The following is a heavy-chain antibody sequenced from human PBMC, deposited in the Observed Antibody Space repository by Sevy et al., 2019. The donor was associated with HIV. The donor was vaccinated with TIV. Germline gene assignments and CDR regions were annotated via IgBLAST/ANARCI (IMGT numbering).Heavy chain of an antibody. CDR1: EFTFDDYG. J-gene: IGHJ4*01. CDR3: AREKSCGGDCYYFDY. Sequence: GGSLRPSCAASEFTFDDYGMSWVRQAPGKGLDWVSAIIWKGGATSYADSVKGRFSISRDNTKNSLYLQMNSLRAEDTAFYFCAREKSCGGDCYYFDYWGHGTLVTVSS. D-gene: IGHD2-21*02. CDR2: IIWKGGAT. V-gene: IGHV3-20*04.